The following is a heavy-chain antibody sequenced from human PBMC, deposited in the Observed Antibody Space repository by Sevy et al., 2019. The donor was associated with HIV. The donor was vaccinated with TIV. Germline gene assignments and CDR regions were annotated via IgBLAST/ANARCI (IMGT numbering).Heavy chain of an antibody. V-gene: IGHV3-30-3*01. CDR3: ARGEMATMTDY. CDR2: ISYDGSNK. D-gene: IGHD5-12*01. CDR1: GFTFSSYA. J-gene: IGHJ4*02. Sequence: GGSLRLSCAASGFTFSSYAMHWVRQAPGKGLEWVAVISYDGSNKYYADSVKGRFTISRDNSKNTLYLQMNSLRAEDTAVYYCARGEMATMTDYWGQGTLVTVSS.